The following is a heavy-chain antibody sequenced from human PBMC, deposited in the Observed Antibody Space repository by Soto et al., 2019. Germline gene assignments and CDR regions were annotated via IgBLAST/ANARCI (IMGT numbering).Heavy chain of an antibody. D-gene: IGHD6-6*01. Sequence: GGSLRLSCAASGFTFSGYSMNWVRQAPGKGLEWVSSISSSSSYIYYADSVKGRFTIFSDNAKNSLYLQMNSLRAEDTAVYYCARVTEQLALGYGMDVWGQGTTVTVS. CDR3: ARVTEQLALGYGMDV. J-gene: IGHJ6*02. CDR1: GFTFSGYS. CDR2: ISSSSSYI. V-gene: IGHV3-21*01.